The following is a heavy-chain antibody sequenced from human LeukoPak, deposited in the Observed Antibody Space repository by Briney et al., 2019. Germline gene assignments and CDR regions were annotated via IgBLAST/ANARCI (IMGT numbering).Heavy chain of an antibody. J-gene: IGHJ6*03. D-gene: IGHD6-13*01. V-gene: IGHV3-30*02. CDR2: IRYDGSNK. CDR1: GFTFSSYG. CDR3: AKDGHSSSSTLYYYYYMDV. Sequence: WGSLRLSCAASGFTFSSYGMHGVRQAPGKGLEWVAFIRYDGSNKYYADSVKGRFTISRDNSKNTLYLQMNSLRAEDTAVYYCAKDGHSSSSTLYYYYYMDVWGKGTTVTISS.